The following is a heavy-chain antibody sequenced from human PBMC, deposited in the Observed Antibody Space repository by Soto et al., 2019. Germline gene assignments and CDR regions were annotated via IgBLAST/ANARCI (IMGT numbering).Heavy chain of an antibody. D-gene: IGHD2-15*01. CDR1: GFTFSSYA. J-gene: IGHJ4*02. V-gene: IGHV3-30-3*01. CDR2: ISYDGSNK. Sequence: QVQLVESGGGVVQPGRSLRLSCAASGFTFSSYAMHWVRQAPGKGLEWVAVISYDGSNKYYADSVKGRFTISRDNSKNTLYLQMNSLRAEDTAVYYCARDAAYLGTYFDYWGQGTLVTVSS. CDR3: ARDAAYLGTYFDY.